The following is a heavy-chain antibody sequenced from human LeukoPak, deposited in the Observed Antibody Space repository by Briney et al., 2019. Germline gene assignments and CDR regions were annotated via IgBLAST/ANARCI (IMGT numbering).Heavy chain of an antibody. CDR2: ISGSGGST. CDR1: GFTFSSYW. CDR3: AKDGHIVATMYFDY. D-gene: IGHD5-12*01. Sequence: PGGSLRLSCAASGFTFSSYWMTWVRQAPGKGLEWVSAISGSGGSTYYADSVKGRFTISRDNSKNTLYLQMNSLRAEDTAVYYCAKDGHIVATMYFDYWGQGTLVTVSS. V-gene: IGHV3-23*01. J-gene: IGHJ4*02.